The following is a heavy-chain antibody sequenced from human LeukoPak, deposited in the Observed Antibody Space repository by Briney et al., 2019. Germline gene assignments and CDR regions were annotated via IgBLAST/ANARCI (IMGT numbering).Heavy chain of an antibody. CDR3: ARGLGYCSSTSCPPDI. CDR1: GGTFSSYA. J-gene: IGHJ3*02. CDR2: VIPILGIA. D-gene: IGHD2-2*01. Sequence: SVKVSCKASGGTFSSYAISWVRQAPGQGLEWMGRVIPILGIANYAQKFQGRVTITADKSTSTAYMELSSLRSEDTAVYYCARGLGYCSSTSCPPDIWGQGTMVTVSS. V-gene: IGHV1-69*04.